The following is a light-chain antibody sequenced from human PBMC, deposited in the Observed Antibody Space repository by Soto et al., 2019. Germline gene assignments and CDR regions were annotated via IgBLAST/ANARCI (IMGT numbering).Light chain of an antibody. Sequence: IVLTQSPATLSLSPGERVTLSCRASQSVSSFLAWYQQKPGQAPRLLIFDTSNRAAGVPARFSGSGSGTEFTLTISSLEPEDFAVYYYLPPVSWLYSFGQGTKLE. CDR1: QSVSSF. V-gene: IGKV3-11*01. J-gene: IGKJ2*03. CDR3: LPPVSWLYS. CDR2: DTS.